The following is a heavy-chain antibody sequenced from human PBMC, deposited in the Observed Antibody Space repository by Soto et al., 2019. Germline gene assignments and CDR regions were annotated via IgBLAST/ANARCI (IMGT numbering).Heavy chain of an antibody. J-gene: IGHJ4*02. CDR2: ITDTGGDA. V-gene: IGHV3-23*01. CDR1: GLTFGSRA. CDR3: VRGSNASYPFRRFFDF. Sequence: PGGSLRLSCVASGLTFGSRAMSWVRQSPGEGLEWVSTITDTGGDAKYADSVRGRFAISRDNSKNTLYLQMRTLRAEDSAIYIGVRGSNASYPFRRFFDFWGRGTLVTVSS. D-gene: IGHD3-3*01.